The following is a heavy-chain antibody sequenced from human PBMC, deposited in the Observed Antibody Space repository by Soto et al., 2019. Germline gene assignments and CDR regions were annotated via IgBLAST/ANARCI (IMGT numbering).Heavy chain of an antibody. CDR2: IYYTGGT. Sequence: PSETLFLTCTVSGGSISSDGSYWSWIRQHPGKDLEWIAYIYYTGGTYTNPSLTSRVTISADTSKNQFSLKLKSVTAADTAVYFCARALVGSKLEGFEIWGQGTLVTVS. V-gene: IGHV4-31*03. J-gene: IGHJ3*02. CDR3: ARALVGSKLEGFEI. D-gene: IGHD1-26*01. CDR1: GGSISSDGSY.